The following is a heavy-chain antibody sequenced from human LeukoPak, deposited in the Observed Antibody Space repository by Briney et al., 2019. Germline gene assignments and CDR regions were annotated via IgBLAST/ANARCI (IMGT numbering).Heavy chain of an antibody. Sequence: GGSLRLSCAASGFIFSSYWMSWVRQAPGKGLEWVANMKQDGSEKYYVDSVKGRFTISRDNAKNSLYLQMNSLRAEDTAVYYCARGYYDILTGRDAFDIWGQGTMVTVSS. CDR2: MKQDGSEK. D-gene: IGHD3-9*01. CDR3: ARGYYDILTGRDAFDI. V-gene: IGHV3-7*01. CDR1: GFIFSSYW. J-gene: IGHJ3*02.